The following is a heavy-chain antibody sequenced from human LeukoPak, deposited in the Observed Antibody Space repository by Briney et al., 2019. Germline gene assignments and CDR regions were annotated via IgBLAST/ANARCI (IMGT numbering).Heavy chain of an antibody. J-gene: IGHJ6*03. D-gene: IGHD3-10*01. V-gene: IGHV1-69*13. CDR2: IIPIFGTA. CDR1: GGAFSSYA. CDR3: ARDRGDYYYMDV. Sequence: SVKVSCKASGGAFSSYAISWVRQAPGQGLEWMGGIIPIFGTANYAQKFQGGVTITADGSTSTAYMELSSLRSEDTAVYYCARDRGDYYYMDVWGKGTTVTVSS.